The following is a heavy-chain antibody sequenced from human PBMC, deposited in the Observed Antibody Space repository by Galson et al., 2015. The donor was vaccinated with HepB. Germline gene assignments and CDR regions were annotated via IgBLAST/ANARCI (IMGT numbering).Heavy chain of an antibody. Sequence: SLRLSCAASGFTFSSYSMNWVRQAPGKGLECVSYISRSTLDIYYADSVKGRFTISRDNAKNSLNLQMNSLRAEDTAIYYCARDPRTAYYYYGMDVWGQGTTVTVSS. CDR2: ISRSTLDI. V-gene: IGHV3-48*01. D-gene: IGHD2-2*01. J-gene: IGHJ6*02. CDR3: ARDPRTAYYYYGMDV. CDR1: GFTFSSYS.